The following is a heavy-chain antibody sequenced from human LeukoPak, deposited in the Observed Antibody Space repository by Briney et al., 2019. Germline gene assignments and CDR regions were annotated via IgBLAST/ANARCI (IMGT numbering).Heavy chain of an antibody. CDR3: ARDQLLYPGYYYAMDV. CDR1: GFTFSSYA. J-gene: IGHJ6*02. D-gene: IGHD2-2*02. V-gene: IGHV3-30*04. Sequence: GGSLRLSCAASGFTFSSYAMHWVRQAPGGGLEWVAVISYDGSKIYYADSVKGRFTISRDNSKNTLYLQMNSLRPEDTAVYYCARDQLLYPGYYYAMDVWGQGTTVTVSS. CDR2: ISYDGSKI.